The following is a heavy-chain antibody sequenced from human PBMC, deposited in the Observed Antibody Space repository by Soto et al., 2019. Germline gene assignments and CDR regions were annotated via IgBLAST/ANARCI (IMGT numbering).Heavy chain of an antibody. CDR3: ARVRFDSSGYPVGIFDY. Sequence: GGSLRLSCAASGFTFSSYGMHWVRQAPGKGLEWVAVIWYDGSNKYYADSVKGRFTISRDNSKNTLYLQMNSLRAEDTAVYYCARVRFDSSGYPVGIFDYWGQGTLVTVSS. D-gene: IGHD3-22*01. J-gene: IGHJ4*02. CDR1: GFTFSSYG. V-gene: IGHV3-33*01. CDR2: IWYDGSNK.